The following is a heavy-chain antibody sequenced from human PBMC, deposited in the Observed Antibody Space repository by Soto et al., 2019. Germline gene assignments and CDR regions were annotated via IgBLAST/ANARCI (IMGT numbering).Heavy chain of an antibody. Sequence: SETLSLTCTVSGGSISSHYWSWVRQPPGKGLEWIGYIYYSGFTDYNPSLKSRVTISEDTSKNQFSLTLTSVTAADTAVYYCARPQNIRGYLDYCGPGLQVTVYS. V-gene: IGHV4-59*11. CDR2: IYYSGFT. J-gene: IGHJ4*02. CDR3: ARPQNIRGYLDY. CDR1: GGSISSHY. D-gene: IGHD3-22*01.